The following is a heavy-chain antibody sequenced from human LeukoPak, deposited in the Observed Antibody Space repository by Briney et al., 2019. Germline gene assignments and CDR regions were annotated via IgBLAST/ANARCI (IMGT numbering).Heavy chain of an antibody. J-gene: IGHJ4*02. CDR2: IYYSGST. Sequence: SETLSLTCTVSGGSISSSSYYWGWIRQPPGKVLEWIGSIYYSGSTYYNPSLKSRVTISVDTSKNQFSLKLSSVTAADTAVYYCASYSSSWYLVGYFDYWGQGTLVTVSS. D-gene: IGHD6-13*01. CDR1: GGSISSSSYY. CDR3: ASYSSSWYLVGYFDY. V-gene: IGHV4-39*01.